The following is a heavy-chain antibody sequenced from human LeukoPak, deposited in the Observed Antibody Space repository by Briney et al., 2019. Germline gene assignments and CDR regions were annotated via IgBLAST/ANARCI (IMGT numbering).Heavy chain of an antibody. D-gene: IGHD6-19*01. CDR1: GFTFSSYA. J-gene: IGHJ5*02. CDR2: ISYDGSNK. V-gene: IGHV3-30-3*01. Sequence: GRSLRLSCAASGFTFSSYAMHWVRQAPGKGLGWVAVISYDGSNKYYADSVKGRFTISRDNSKNTLYLQMNSLRAEDTAVYYCARDQELAGDRWFDPWGQGTLVTVSS. CDR3: ARDQELAGDRWFDP.